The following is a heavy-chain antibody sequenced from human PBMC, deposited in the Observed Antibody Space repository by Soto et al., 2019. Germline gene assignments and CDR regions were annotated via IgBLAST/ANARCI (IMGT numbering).Heavy chain of an antibody. CDR1: GYTFTGHY. Sequence: ASVKVSCKASGYTFTGHYIHWVRQTPEQGPEWMGEIGPESGATRYAEKFQGRVTMTLDTSITTVYMELKNLSPDDTAVYYCGRGRSGQIVVFYWGQGTPVTVSS. CDR3: GRGRSGQIVVFY. D-gene: IGHD1-26*01. J-gene: IGHJ4*02. V-gene: IGHV1-2*02. CDR2: IGPESGAT.